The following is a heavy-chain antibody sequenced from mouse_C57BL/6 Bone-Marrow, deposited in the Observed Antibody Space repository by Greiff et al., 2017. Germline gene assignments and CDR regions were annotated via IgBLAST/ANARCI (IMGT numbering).Heavy chain of an antibody. CDR3: AREGSNYWYFDV. CDR2: INPNNGGT. D-gene: IGHD1-1*01. V-gene: IGHV1-18*01. Sequence: EVQLQQSGPELVKPGASVTIPCKASGYTFTDYNMDWVKQSPGKSLEWIGDINPNNGGTIYNQKFKGKATLTVDKSSSTAYMELRSLTSEDTAVYYCAREGSNYWYFDVWGTGTTVTVSS. J-gene: IGHJ1*03. CDR1: GYTFTDYN.